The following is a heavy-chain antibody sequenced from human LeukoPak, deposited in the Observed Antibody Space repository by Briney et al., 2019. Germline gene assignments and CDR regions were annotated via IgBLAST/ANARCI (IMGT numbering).Heavy chain of an antibody. D-gene: IGHD6-13*01. CDR1: GFTFSNYG. V-gene: IGHV3-30*18. CDR2: VANDGRDK. Sequence: QPGGSLRLSCAASGFTFSNYGMRWVRQAPGKGLEWVAVVANDGRDKRYADSVKGRFTISRDNSKNTVYLQMNSLRAEDTAVYYCAKDLNVAAAGYYFDYWGQGTLVTVSS. CDR3: AKDLNVAAAGYYFDY. J-gene: IGHJ4*02.